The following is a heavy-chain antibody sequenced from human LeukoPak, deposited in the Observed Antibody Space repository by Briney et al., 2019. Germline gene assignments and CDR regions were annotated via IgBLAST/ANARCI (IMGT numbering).Heavy chain of an antibody. CDR1: GGSISTNNCY. Sequence: PSETLSLTCTVSGGSISTNNCYWGWIRQPPGKGLEWIGTIDHSGSTYYSPSLKSRVTISLDTSKNQFSLKLTSVTAADTAIYYCARDGSYSDYWGQGALVTVSS. D-gene: IGHD1-26*01. J-gene: IGHJ4*02. CDR2: IDHSGST. CDR3: ARDGSYSDY. V-gene: IGHV4-39*07.